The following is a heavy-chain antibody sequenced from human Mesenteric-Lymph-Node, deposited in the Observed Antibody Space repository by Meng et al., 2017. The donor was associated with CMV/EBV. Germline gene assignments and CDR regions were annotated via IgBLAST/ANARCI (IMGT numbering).Heavy chain of an antibody. CDR3: VRERNWYYLDY. CDR1: GITFSNYW. D-gene: IGHD1-7*01. V-gene: IGHV3-74*01. CDR2: ISPDGGGT. Sequence: GGSLRLSCAASGITFSNYWMHWVRQAAGKGLVWVSRISPDGGGTNYADSVKGRFTISRDDAKNMLYLRMNSLRAEDTAEYYCVRERNWYYLDYWGQGTLVTVSS. J-gene: IGHJ4*02.